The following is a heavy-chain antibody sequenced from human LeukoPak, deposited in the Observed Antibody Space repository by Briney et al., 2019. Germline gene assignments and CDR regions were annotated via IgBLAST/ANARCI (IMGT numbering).Heavy chain of an antibody. CDR2: IWYDGSDE. J-gene: IGHJ4*02. D-gene: IGHD3-10*01. Sequence: GGSLRLSCAASKFIFSDYGMHWVRQAPGKGLEWVAFIWYDGSDEYYADSVKGRFTISRDNPKNTLYLQMNSLTIEDTAVYYCAKGGGELGSGSLDYWGQGTLVTVSS. V-gene: IGHV3-30*02. CDR3: AKGGGELGSGSLDY. CDR1: KFIFSDYG.